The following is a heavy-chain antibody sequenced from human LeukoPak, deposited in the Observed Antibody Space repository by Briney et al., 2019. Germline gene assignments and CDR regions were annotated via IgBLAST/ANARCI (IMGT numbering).Heavy chain of an antibody. CDR2: IYYSGST. J-gene: IGHJ6*02. V-gene: IGHV4-30-4*01. Sequence: SQTLSLTCTVSGGSISSGDYYWSWIRQPPGKGLEWIGYIYYSGSTYYNPSLKSRVTISVDTSKNQFSLKLSSVTAADTAVYYCAVNYYGSGSYYYYGMDVWGQGTTVTVSS. CDR1: GGSISSGDYY. D-gene: IGHD3-10*01. CDR3: AVNYYGSGSYYYYGMDV.